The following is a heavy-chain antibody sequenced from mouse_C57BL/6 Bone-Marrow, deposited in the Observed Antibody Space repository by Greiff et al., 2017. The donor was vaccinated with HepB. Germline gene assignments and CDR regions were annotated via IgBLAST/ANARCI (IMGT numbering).Heavy chain of an antibody. J-gene: IGHJ3*01. Sequence: QVQLQQPGAELVKPGASVKLSCQASGYTFTSYWMQWVKQRPGQGLEWIGEIDPSDSYTNYNQKFTGKATLTVATTSSTAYMQLSSLTSEDSAVSYCARVGALCPVAYWGQGTLVTVSA. V-gene: IGHV1-50*01. CDR1: GYTFTSYW. CDR2: IDPSDSYT. CDR3: ARVGALCPVAY. D-gene: IGHD6-5*01.